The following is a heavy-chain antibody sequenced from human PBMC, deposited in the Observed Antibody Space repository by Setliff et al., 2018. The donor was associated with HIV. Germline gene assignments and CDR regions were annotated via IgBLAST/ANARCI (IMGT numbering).Heavy chain of an antibody. V-gene: IGHV4-34*01. D-gene: IGHD6-13*01. Sequence: KTSETLSLTCAVYGASFSNYYWGWVRQPPGKGLEWIGENNHREDTNYNPSLKSRVTISVDTSKNQFSLKLSSVTAADTAVYFCARMAAAGRGHYYYSVDVWGKGTTVTVSS. J-gene: IGHJ6*03. CDR2: NNHREDT. CDR1: GASFSNYY. CDR3: ARMAAAGRGHYYYSVDV.